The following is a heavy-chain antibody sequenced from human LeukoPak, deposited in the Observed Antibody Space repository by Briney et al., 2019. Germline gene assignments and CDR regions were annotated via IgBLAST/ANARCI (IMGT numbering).Heavy chain of an antibody. D-gene: IGHD3-10*01. CDR2: ISSSGSTI. CDR3: ARARGRDWFDP. CDR1: GFTLSSYE. V-gene: IGHV3-48*03. Sequence: GGSLRLSCAASGFTLSSYEMNWVRQAPGKGLEWVSYISSSGSTIYYADSVKGRFTISRDNAKNSLYLQMNSLRAEDTAVHYCARARGRDWFDPWGQGTLVTVSS. J-gene: IGHJ5*02.